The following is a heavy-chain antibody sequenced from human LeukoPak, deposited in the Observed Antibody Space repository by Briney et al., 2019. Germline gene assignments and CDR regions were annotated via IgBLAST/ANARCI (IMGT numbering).Heavy chain of an antibody. J-gene: IGHJ3*02. CDR2: IYSGGSI. Sequence: GGSLRLSCAASGLIVSSNYMTWVRQAPGKGLEWVSVIYSGGSIYYADSVKGRFTISRDNSRNTLYLQMNSLRAEDTAVYYCARALNGFDIWGPGTLVAVSS. CDR1: GLIVSSNY. V-gene: IGHV3-53*01. CDR3: ARALNGFDI.